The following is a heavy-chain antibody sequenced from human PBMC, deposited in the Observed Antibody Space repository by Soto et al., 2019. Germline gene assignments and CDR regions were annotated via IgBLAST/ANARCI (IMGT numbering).Heavy chain of an antibody. D-gene: IGHD5-12*01. CDR3: VSDGDVCSGSDCFRHFKY. Sequence: XGSLRLSCVAAGFRISPYWMSWVRQAPGKGLEWVANIKEDGSAARYVDSARDRFLISRDNTKNSLYLQMTSLRAEDTAIYYCVSDGDVCSGSDCFRHFKYWGRGTRVTVSS. CDR1: GFRISPYW. V-gene: IGHV3-7*03. J-gene: IGHJ4*02. CDR2: IKEDGSAA.